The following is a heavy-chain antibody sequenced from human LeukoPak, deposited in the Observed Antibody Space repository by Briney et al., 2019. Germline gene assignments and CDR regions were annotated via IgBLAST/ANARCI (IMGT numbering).Heavy chain of an antibody. J-gene: IGHJ5*02. CDR3: AREYGGSYFINNWFDP. D-gene: IGHD1-26*01. CDR2: ISSSSSTI. Sequence: PGGSLRPSCAASGFTFSSYSMNWVRQAPGKGLEWVSYISSSSSTIYYADSVKGRFTISRDNAKNSLYLQMNSLRDEDTAVYYCAREYGGSYFINNWFDPWGQGTLVTVSS. CDR1: GFTFSSYS. V-gene: IGHV3-48*02.